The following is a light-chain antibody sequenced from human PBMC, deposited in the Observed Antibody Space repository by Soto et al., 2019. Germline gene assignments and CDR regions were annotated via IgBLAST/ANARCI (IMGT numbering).Light chain of an antibody. CDR1: STDFGGQNY. Sequence: QSALTQPASVSGSLVQSITISCTGTSTDFGGQNYVSCDQQHPGRAPKLILYEVSNRPSGVSNRFSGSKSGTTASLTISGIQAEDVADYYCSSYTDVVTLEVFGPGTKVTVL. J-gene: IGLJ1*01. CDR2: EVS. V-gene: IGLV2-14*01. CDR3: SSYTDVVTLEV.